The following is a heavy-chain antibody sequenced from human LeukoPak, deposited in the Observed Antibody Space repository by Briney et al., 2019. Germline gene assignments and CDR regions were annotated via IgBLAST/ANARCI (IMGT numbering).Heavy chain of an antibody. CDR1: GGSISSSSYY. Sequence: SETLSLTCTVSGGSISSSSYYWGWIRQPPGKGLEWIGSIYYSGSTYYNPSLKSRVTISVDTSKNQFSLKLSSVTAADTAVYYCAATMTTVTIATFDYWGQGTLVTVSS. J-gene: IGHJ4*02. D-gene: IGHD4-17*01. V-gene: IGHV4-39*01. CDR2: IYYSGST. CDR3: AATMTTVTIATFDY.